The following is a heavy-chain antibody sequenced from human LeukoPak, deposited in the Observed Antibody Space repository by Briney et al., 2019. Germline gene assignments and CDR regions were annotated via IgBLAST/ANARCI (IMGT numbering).Heavy chain of an antibody. J-gene: IGHJ4*02. D-gene: IGHD3-16*02. CDR3: ASGYHYVWGSYRGDY. V-gene: IGHV3-23*01. Sequence: GGSLRLSCAASGFTFSTYAMSWVRQAPGKGLEWDSAISANGGSTFYADSVKGRVTVSRDSSKDTLYLQMNSLRAEDTAVYYCASGYHYVWGSYRGDYWGQGTLVTVSS. CDR2: ISANGGST. CDR1: GFTFSTYA.